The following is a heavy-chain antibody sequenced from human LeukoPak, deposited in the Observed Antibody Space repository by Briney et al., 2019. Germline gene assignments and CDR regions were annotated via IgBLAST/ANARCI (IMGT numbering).Heavy chain of an antibody. Sequence: SVKVSCKASGGTLSSYAMNWVRQAPGQGLEWMGGIIPMFGSPNYAQKFQGRVTITTDESTSTAYMEMSSLSSEDTAVYYCATDRGASCYPYWGQGTLVTVSS. D-gene: IGHD2-2*01. CDR3: ATDRGASCYPY. V-gene: IGHV1-69*05. CDR2: IIPMFGSP. CDR1: GGTLSSYA. J-gene: IGHJ4*02.